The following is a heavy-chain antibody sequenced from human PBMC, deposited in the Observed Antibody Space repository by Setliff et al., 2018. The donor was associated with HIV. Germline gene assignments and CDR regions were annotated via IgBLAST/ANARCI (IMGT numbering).Heavy chain of an antibody. V-gene: IGHV4-34*01. CDR3: ERGFGSSWSYDGFDI. D-gene: IGHD6-13*01. CDR1: GGSFSGYY. J-gene: IGHJ3*02. CDR2: ITHIGST. Sequence: SETLSLTCAVYGGSFSGYYWTWIRQTPGKGLEWIGEITHIGSTTHTPSLRSRVSMAVDTSKKQFSLNLSSVTAADTAVYYCERGFGSSWSYDGFDIWAKGHWSPSPQ.